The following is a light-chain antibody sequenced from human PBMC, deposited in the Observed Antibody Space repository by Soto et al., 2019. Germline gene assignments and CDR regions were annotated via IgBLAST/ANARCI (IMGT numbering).Light chain of an antibody. Sequence: EIVLTQSPGTLSLFPGERATLSCRASQTISSSFVAWYQQKPGQAPRLLIYGSSTRATGIPDRFSGSGSGTDFILPISSLQPEDFATYLCQQAHSLPWTFGQGTKVELK. V-gene: IGKV3-20*01. CDR1: QTISSSF. CDR2: GSS. CDR3: QQAHSLPWT. J-gene: IGKJ1*01.